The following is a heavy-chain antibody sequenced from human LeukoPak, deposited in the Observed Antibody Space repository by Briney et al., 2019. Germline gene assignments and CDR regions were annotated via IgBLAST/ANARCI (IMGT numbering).Heavy chain of an antibody. CDR3: ARNLYTPSGWTDVFEI. V-gene: IGHV1-2*02. D-gene: IGHD6-19*01. CDR1: GYTFTDYY. J-gene: IGHJ3*02. CDR2: INPNSGDT. Sequence: ASVKVSCKASGYTFTDYYMHWVRQAPGQGFVWLGWINPNSGDTNYPEKFRGRVTKTCDTSITTAYMELSRLTSDDTAVYYCARNLYTPSGWTDVFEIWGQGTMVTVAS.